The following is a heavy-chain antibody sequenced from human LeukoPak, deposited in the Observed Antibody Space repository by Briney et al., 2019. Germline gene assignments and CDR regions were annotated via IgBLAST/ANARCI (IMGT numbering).Heavy chain of an antibody. V-gene: IGHV3-49*03. D-gene: IGHD1-26*01. CDR3: SRGVIVGAAYFDY. Sequence: GGSLRLSCAASGFTFGDHGVSWFRQAPGKGPEWVAFIKTKTFGGTTEYAASVKGRFIISRDDSKSIAYLQMNSLRTEDTAVYYCSRGVIVGAAYFDYRGQGTLVTVSS. CDR1: GFTFGDHG. CDR2: IKTKTFGGTT. J-gene: IGHJ4*02.